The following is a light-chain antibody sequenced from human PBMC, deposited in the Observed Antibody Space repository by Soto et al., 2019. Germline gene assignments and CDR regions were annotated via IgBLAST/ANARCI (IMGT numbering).Light chain of an antibody. CDR3: HTYGRSTYT. J-gene: IGKJ2*01. CDR2: YAS. CDR1: QSVTSSR. V-gene: IGKV3-20*01. Sequence: DIVLTQSPGTLSLSPGERATLSCRASQSVTSSRLAWYQQKPGQAPRLLISYASSRATGIPDRFSGSGSGADITITISRLEPEDFAGYQCHTYGRSTYTFGQGTKEEIK.